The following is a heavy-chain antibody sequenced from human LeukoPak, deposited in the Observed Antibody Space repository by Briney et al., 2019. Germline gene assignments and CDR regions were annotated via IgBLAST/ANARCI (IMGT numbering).Heavy chain of an antibody. CDR3: ARDTIRGYSYGYFDY. CDR1: GFTFSSYA. CDR2: ISSSSSYI. V-gene: IGHV3-21*01. D-gene: IGHD5-18*01. J-gene: IGHJ4*02. Sequence: GGSLRLSCAASGFTFSSYAMSWVRQAPGKGLEWVSSISSSSSYIYYADSVKGRFTISRDNAKNSLYLQMNSLRAEDTAVYYCARDTIRGYSYGYFDYWGQGTLVTVSS.